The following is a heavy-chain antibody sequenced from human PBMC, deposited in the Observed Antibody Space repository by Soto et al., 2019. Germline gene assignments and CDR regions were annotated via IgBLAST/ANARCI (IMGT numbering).Heavy chain of an antibody. J-gene: IGHJ6*02. V-gene: IGHV3-30*18. CDR3: AKDKGGSSYYYYYGMDV. D-gene: IGHD1-26*01. CDR1: GFTFSSYG. CDR2: ISYDGSNK. Sequence: GGSLRLSCAASGFTFSSYGMHWVRQAPGKGLEWVAVISYDGSNKYYADSVKGRFTISRDNSKNTLYLQMNSLRAEDTAVYYCAKDKGGSSYYYYYGMDVWGQGTTVTGSS.